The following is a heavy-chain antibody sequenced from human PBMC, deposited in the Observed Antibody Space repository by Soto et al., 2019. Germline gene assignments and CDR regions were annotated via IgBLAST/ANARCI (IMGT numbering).Heavy chain of an antibody. CDR1: GGSISSYY. D-gene: IGHD1-26*01. Sequence: SETLSLTCTVAGGSISSYYWNWIQQPPGKGLEWIGYNSYSGSTDYNPSLKSRVTISVDTSKNQFSLKLSSATAVESAGYYCARHGGSYSFVYWGQGTLVTVSS. CDR2: NSYSGST. CDR3: ARHGGSYSFVY. V-gene: IGHV4-59*08. J-gene: IGHJ4*02.